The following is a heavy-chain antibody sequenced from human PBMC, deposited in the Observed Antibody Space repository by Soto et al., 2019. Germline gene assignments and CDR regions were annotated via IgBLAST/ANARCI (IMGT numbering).Heavy chain of an antibody. CDR2: IKPNSGGT. CDR3: ARQDIVTTLVRGVFCYS. Sequence: ASSQVTSKKSVYAFSGYQIHLVRQYLGPGLARMGWIKPNSGGTNYAPNFQGWVTISADSPINTAYLQWSSLKASDTAIYFCARQDIVTTLVRGVFCYSWCQGPPVNVSA. J-gene: IGHJ4*02. D-gene: IGHD2-15*01. CDR1: VYAFSGYQ. V-gene: IGHV1-2*04.